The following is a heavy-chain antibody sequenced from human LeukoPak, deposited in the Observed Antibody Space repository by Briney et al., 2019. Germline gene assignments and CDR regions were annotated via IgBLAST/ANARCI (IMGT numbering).Heavy chain of an antibody. J-gene: IGHJ4*02. D-gene: IGHD1-26*01. CDR2: ISGSGSST. CDR1: GFTFSSYA. CDR3: AKGVGGATYYFDY. V-gene: IGHV3-23*01. Sequence: PGGSLRLSCAASGFTFSSYAMTWVRQAPGKGLEWVSGISGSGSSTYYADSVKSRLTISRDNSTNTLYLQMNSLRAEDTAVYNCAKGVGGATYYFDYWGQGTLVTVSS.